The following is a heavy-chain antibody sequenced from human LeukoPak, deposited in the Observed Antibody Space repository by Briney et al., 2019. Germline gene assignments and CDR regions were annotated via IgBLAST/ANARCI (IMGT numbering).Heavy chain of an antibody. J-gene: IGHJ4*02. D-gene: IGHD6-13*01. Sequence: PGGSLRLSCAASGFTVSSNYMSWVRQAPGKGLEWVSVIYSGGSTYYADSVKGRFTISRDNSKNTLYLQMNSLRAEDTAVYYCARDGEQQLVSGMVDYWGQGTLVTVSS. CDR2: IYSGGST. CDR3: ARDGEQQLVSGMVDY. CDR1: GFTVSSNY. V-gene: IGHV3-53*01.